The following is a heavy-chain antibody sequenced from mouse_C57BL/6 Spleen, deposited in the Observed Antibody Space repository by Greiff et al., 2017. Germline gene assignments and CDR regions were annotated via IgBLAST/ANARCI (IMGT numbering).Heavy chain of an antibody. J-gene: IGHJ3*01. V-gene: IGHV1-42*01. D-gene: IGHD4-1*01. CDR1: GYSFTGYY. CDR2: INPSTGGT. CDR3: ATGTAWFAY. Sequence: EVKLMESGPELVKPGASVKISCKASGYSFTGYYMNWVKQSPEKSLEWIGEINPSTGGTTYNQKFKAKATLTVDKSSSTAYMQLKSLTSEDSAVYYCATGTAWFAYWGQGTLVTVSA.